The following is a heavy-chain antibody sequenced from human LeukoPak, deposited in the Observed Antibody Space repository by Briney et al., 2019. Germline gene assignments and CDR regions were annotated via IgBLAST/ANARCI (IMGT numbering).Heavy chain of an antibody. CDR1: GGTFSSYA. Sequence: ASVKVSCKASGGTFSSYAISWMRQAPGQGLEWMGRIIPILGIANYAQKFQGRVTITADKSTSTAYMELSSLRSEDTAVYYCASWKDYDSSGYYYHLEYFQHWGQGTLVTVSS. V-gene: IGHV1-69*04. CDR2: IIPILGIA. D-gene: IGHD3-22*01. CDR3: ASWKDYDSSGYYYHLEYFQH. J-gene: IGHJ1*01.